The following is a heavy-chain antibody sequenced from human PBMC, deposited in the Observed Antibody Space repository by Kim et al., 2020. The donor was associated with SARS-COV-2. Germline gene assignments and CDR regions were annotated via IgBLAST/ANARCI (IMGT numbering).Heavy chain of an antibody. Sequence: GGSLRLSCAASGFTFSSYAMSWVRQAPGKGLEWVSAISGSGGSTYYADSVKGRFTISRDNSKNTLYLQMNSLRAEDTAVYYCAKGKGYNWNSRYYYYMDVWGKGTTVTVSS. CDR3: AKGKGYNWNSRYYYYMDV. CDR2: ISGSGGST. CDR1: GFTFSSYA. V-gene: IGHV3-23*01. D-gene: IGHD1-7*01. J-gene: IGHJ6*03.